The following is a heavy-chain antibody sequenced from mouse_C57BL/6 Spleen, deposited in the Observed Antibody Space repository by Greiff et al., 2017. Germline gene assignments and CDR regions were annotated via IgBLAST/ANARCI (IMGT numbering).Heavy chain of an antibody. J-gene: IGHJ4*01. Sequence: VHLVESGPGLVQPSQSLSITCTVSGFSLTSYGVHWVRQSPGKGLEWLCVIWRGGSADSNAAFISILSIRKENSKSQVFVKMNSLQADDTAIYYCASPLYEGYAMDYWGQGTSVTVSS. CDR1: GFSLTSYG. V-gene: IGHV2-2*01. D-gene: IGHD2-14*01. CDR2: IWRGGSA. CDR3: ASPLYEGYAMDY.